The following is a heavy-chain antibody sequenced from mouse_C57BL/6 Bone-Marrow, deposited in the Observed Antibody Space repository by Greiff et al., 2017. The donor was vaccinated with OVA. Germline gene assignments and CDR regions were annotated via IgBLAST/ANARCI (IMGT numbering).Heavy chain of an antibody. CDR2: ISGGVGNT. J-gene: IGHJ4*01. CDR3: ARPAYGSSYHYAMDY. CDR1: GFTFSSYT. D-gene: IGHD1-1*01. V-gene: IGHV5-9*01. Sequence: EVHLVESGGGLVKPGGSLKLSCAASGFTFSSYTMSWVRQTPVKRLEWVATISGGVGNTYNPDSVKGRFPISRDNAKNTLYLQMSSLRSEDTALYYCARPAYGSSYHYAMDYWGQGTSVTVSS.